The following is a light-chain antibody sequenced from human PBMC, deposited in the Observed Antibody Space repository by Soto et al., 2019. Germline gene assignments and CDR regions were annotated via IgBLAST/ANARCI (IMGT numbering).Light chain of an antibody. CDR2: EVS. J-gene: IGLJ1*01. V-gene: IGLV2-14*01. CDR1: SSDVGGYNY. CDR3: SSYARSTAYV. Sequence: QSALTQPASVSGSPGQSITISCTGTSSDVGGYNYVSWYQLHPGKAPKLMVYEVSYRPSGVSSRFSGSNSANTASLTISGLQAEDEADYYCSSYARSTAYVFGTGTKLTVL.